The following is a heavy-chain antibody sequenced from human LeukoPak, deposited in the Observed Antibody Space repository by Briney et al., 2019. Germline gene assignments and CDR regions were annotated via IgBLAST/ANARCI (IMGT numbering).Heavy chain of an antibody. D-gene: IGHD3-16*02. J-gene: IGHJ3*02. CDR3: AVTESGYDYVWGSYPGDAFDI. V-gene: IGHV3-30*04. CDR2: ISYDGSNK. CDR1: GFPLSSSA. Sequence: GGSLRLSCSASGFPLSSSAMHWVRPAPGKGLEWAAVISYDGSNKYYADSVKGRFTISRDNSKNTLYLQMNSLRAEDTAVSYCAVTESGYDYVWGSYPGDAFDIWGQGTMVTVSS.